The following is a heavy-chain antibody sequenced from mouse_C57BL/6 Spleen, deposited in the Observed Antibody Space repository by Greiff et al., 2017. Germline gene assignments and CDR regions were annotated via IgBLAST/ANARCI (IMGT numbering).Heavy chain of an antibody. CDR2: INPNNGGT. Sequence: VQLQQSGPELVKPGASVKISCKASGYTFTDYYMNWVKQSHGKSLEWIGDINPNNGGTSYNQKFKGKATLTVDKSSSTAYMELRSLTSEDSAVYYCARGGTVVAPDAMDYWGQGTSVTVSS. D-gene: IGHD1-1*01. CDR1: GYTFTDYY. J-gene: IGHJ4*01. V-gene: IGHV1-26*01. CDR3: ARGGTVVAPDAMDY.